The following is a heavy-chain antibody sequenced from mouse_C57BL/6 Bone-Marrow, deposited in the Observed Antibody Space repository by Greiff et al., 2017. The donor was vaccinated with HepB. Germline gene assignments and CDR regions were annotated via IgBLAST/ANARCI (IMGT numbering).Heavy chain of an antibody. CDR1: GYTFTDYE. Sequence: VQLQPSGAELVRPGASVTLSCKASGYTFTDYEMHWVKQTPVHGLEWIGAIDPETGGTAYNQKFKGKAILTADKSSSTAYMELRSLTSEDSAVYYCTYYYGSSLYAMDYWGQGTSVTVSS. D-gene: IGHD1-1*01. CDR2: IDPETGGT. V-gene: IGHV1-15*01. CDR3: TYYYGSSLYAMDY. J-gene: IGHJ4*01.